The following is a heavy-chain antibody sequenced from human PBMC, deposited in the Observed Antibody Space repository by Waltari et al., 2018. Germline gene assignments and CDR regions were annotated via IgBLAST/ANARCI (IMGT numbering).Heavy chain of an antibody. D-gene: IGHD2-15*01. CDR1: GDSMSEHYW. Sequence: QLQLQQSGPGLVKPSESLSLTCGVPGDSMSEHYWWSWVRQSPEKGLAWIGQIHRSGRTYYNPSLESRVSVSMDTSNNKFFLKLSSAIAADTAVYYCARDRGRGLYFDSWGQGTLVTVSP. V-gene: IGHV4-4*02. CDR3: ARDRGRGLYFDS. CDR2: IHRSGRT. J-gene: IGHJ4*02.